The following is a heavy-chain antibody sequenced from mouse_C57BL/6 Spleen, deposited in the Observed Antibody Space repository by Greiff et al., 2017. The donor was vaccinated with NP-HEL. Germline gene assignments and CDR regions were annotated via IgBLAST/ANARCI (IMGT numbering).Heavy chain of an antibody. Sequence: VQLQESGAELVKPGASVKISCKASGYAFSSYWMNWVKQRPGKGLEWIGQIYPGDGDTNYNGKFKGKATLTADKSSSTAYMQLSSLTSEDSAVYFCARLPHYGSSLYAMDYWGQGTSVTVSS. D-gene: IGHD1-1*01. V-gene: IGHV1-80*01. CDR2: IYPGDGDT. CDR1: GYAFSSYW. CDR3: ARLPHYGSSLYAMDY. J-gene: IGHJ4*01.